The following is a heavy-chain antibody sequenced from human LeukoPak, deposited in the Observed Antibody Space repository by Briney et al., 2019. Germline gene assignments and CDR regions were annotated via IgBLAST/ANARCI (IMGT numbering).Heavy chain of an antibody. CDR2: INPSGGST. CDR3: ARFGFNSY. D-gene: IGHD3-10*01. J-gene: IGHJ4*02. V-gene: IGHV1-46*01. Sequence: EWMGIINPSGGSTSYAQKFQGRVTMTRDTSTSTVYMELSSLRSEDTAVYYCARFGFNSYWGQGTLVTVSS.